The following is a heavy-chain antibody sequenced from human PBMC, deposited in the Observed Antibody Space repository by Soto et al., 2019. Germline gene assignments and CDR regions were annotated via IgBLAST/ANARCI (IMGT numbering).Heavy chain of an antibody. CDR1: GYTFTSYA. CDR3: ARALGVAGYSSGWTDAFDI. V-gene: IGHV1-2*04. J-gene: IGHJ3*02. Sequence: GASVKVSCKASGYTFTSYAMHWVRQAPGQRLEWMGWINPNSGGTSYAQKFQGWVTMTRDTSISTAYMELSRLRSDDTAVYYCARALGVAGYSSGWTDAFDIWGQGTMVTVS. D-gene: IGHD6-19*01. CDR2: INPNSGGT.